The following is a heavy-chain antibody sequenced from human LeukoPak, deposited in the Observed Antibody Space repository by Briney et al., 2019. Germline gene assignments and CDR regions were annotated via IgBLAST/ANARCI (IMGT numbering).Heavy chain of an antibody. CDR1: GGTFSSYA. D-gene: IGHD3-22*01. CDR2: IIPIFGTA. V-gene: IGHV1-69*13. Sequence: GASVKVSCKASGGTFSSYAISWVRQAPGQGLEWMGGIIPIFGTANYAQKFQGRVTITADESTSTAYMELSSLRSEDTAVYYCARDGTFHSVSYDSSGYSFDYWGQGTLVTVSS. J-gene: IGHJ4*02. CDR3: ARDGTFHSVSYDSSGYSFDY.